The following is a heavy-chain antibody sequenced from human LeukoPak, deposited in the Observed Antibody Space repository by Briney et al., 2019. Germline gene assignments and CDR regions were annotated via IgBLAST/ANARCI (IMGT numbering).Heavy chain of an antibody. Sequence: GGSLRLSCAASGFTFSSYAMSWVRQAPGKGLEWVSAISGSGGSTYYADSVKGRFTISRDNSKNTLYLQMNSLRAEDTAVYYCAKVIESSSGYYPYYFGYWGQGTLVTVSS. J-gene: IGHJ4*02. CDR1: GFTFSSYA. CDR3: AKVIESSSGYYPYYFGY. V-gene: IGHV3-23*01. CDR2: ISGSGGST. D-gene: IGHD3-22*01.